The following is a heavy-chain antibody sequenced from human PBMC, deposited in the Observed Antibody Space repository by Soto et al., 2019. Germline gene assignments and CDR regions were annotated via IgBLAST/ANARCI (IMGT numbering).Heavy chain of an antibody. CDR2: TYYRTKWSR. Sequence: SQTLSLPCAISRDSLSSKSAAWHWIRQSPSRGLEWLGRTYYRTKWSRDYAVTVKSRITINPDTSKNQFYLQLRSVTAEDTAVYYCARAGDYGVDYWGQGTLVTVSS. CDR3: ARAGDYGVDY. J-gene: IGHJ4*02. V-gene: IGHV6-1*01. D-gene: IGHD7-27*01. CDR1: RDSLSSKSAA.